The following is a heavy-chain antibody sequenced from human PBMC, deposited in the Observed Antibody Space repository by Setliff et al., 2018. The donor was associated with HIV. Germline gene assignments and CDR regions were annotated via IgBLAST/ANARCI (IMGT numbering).Heavy chain of an antibody. CDR2: IYYSGNT. CDR3: ASHLPPYSGNFDY. D-gene: IGHD1-26*01. CDR1: GGSISSSSYY. Sequence: SETLSLTCTVSGGSISSSSYYWGWIRQLPGKGLEWIGTIYYSGNTYYNPSLKSRVTISVDTSKNQISLKLSSVTAADTAVYYCASHLPPYSGNFDYWGHGTLVTVSS. V-gene: IGHV4-39*01. J-gene: IGHJ4*01.